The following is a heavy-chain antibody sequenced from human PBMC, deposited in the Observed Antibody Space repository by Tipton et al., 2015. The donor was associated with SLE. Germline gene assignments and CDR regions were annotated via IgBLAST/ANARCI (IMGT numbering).Heavy chain of an antibody. J-gene: IGHJ4*02. V-gene: IGHV3-74*01. CDR3: VREGKNWNDFSS. CDR2: VNADGKST. CDR1: GFTFNSHW. Sequence: GSLRLSCAASGFTFNSHWMHWVRQAPGKGLMWVSRVNADGKSTSYADSVKGRFTISRDNAKNTVFLQMTSLRFEDTAVYYCVREGKNWNDFSSWGQGTLVTVSS. D-gene: IGHD1-1*01.